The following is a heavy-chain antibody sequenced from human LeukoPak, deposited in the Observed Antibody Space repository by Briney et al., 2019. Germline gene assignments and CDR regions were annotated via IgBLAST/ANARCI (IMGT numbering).Heavy chain of an antibody. CDR2: VDYSGNT. V-gene: IGHV4-39*01. Sequence: SESLSLTCTVSGGSISSSGYYWGWIRQSPGKGLEWIGSVDYSGNTYYNPSLESRVTTSVDMSKNQFSLKLSSVTAADTAVYYCATSAGTVFLPRFYFKDWGQGTLVTVSS. CDR1: GGSISSSGYY. CDR3: ATSAGTVFLPRFYFKD. J-gene: IGHJ4*02. D-gene: IGHD1-1*01.